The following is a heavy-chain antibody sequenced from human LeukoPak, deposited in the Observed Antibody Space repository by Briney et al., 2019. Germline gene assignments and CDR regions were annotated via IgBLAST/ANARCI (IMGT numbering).Heavy chain of an antibody. V-gene: IGHV3-30*02. J-gene: IGHJ4*02. Sequence: GGSLRLSCAASGFTFSTYGMHWVRQAPGKGLEWVAFIRYDGSNKYYADSVKGRFTIFRDNSKNTLYLQMNSLRPEDTAVYYCAKDLPVFGVLIHYFDYWGQGTLVTVSS. D-gene: IGHD3-3*01. CDR2: IRYDGSNK. CDR3: AKDLPVFGVLIHYFDY. CDR1: GFTFSTYG.